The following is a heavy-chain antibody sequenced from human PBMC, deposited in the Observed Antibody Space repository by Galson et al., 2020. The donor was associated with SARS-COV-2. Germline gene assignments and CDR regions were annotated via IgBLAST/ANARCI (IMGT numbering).Heavy chain of an antibody. J-gene: IGHJ2*01. CDR2: INHSGST. Sequence: SETLSLTCAVYGGSFSGYYWSWIRQPPGKGLEWIGEINHSGSTNYNPSLKSRVTISVDTSKNQFSLKLSSVTAADTAVYYCARDSPTVTTQNGYFDLWGRGTLVTVSS. CDR3: ARDSPTVTTQNGYFDL. CDR1: GGSFSGYY. V-gene: IGHV4-34*01. D-gene: IGHD4-17*01.